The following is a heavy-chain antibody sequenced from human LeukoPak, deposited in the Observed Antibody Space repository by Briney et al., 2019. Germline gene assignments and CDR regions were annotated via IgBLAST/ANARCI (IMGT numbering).Heavy chain of an antibody. CDR3: ARDRGGRVDY. CDR2: IFYSGNT. Sequence: SETLSLTCTVSGGSINSSSYYWGWIRQPPGKGLEWIGSIFYSGNTYDNPSLKSRVTISVDTSKNQFSLKLNSVTAADTAVYYCARDRGGRVDYWGQGTLVTVSS. J-gene: IGHJ4*02. CDR1: GGSINSSSYY. V-gene: IGHV4-39*02. D-gene: IGHD1-26*01.